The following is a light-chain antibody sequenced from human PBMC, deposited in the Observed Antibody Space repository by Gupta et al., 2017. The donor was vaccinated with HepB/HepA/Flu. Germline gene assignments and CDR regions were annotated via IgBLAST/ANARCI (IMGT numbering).Light chain of an antibody. Sequence: DIVMTQSPLSLPVTPGEPASISCRSNQTLLHSNGNKYLDWYLQKPGQSPQLLIYLGSNRASGVPDRFSGSGSGTXFTLRIXMVAAEDVGVYYCRQALEARITFGXGTRLEIK. CDR3: RQALEARIT. J-gene: IGKJ5*01. V-gene: IGKV2-28*01. CDR2: LGS. CDR1: QTLLHSNGNKY.